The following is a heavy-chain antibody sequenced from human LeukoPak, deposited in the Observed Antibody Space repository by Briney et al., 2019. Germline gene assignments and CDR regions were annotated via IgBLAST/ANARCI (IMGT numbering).Heavy chain of an antibody. CDR2: IYYSGST. J-gene: IGHJ5*02. Sequence: SETLSLTCTVSGGSISSYYWSWIRQPPGKGLEWIGYIYYSGSTNYNPSLKSRVTISVDTSKNQFSLKLSSVTAADTAVYYCARDRYYYDSSGYSPFDPWGQGALVTVSS. CDR3: ARDRYYYDSSGYSPFDP. D-gene: IGHD3-22*01. CDR1: GGSISSYY. V-gene: IGHV4-59*01.